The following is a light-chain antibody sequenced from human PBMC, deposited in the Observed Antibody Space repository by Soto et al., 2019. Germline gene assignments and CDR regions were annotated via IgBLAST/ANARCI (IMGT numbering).Light chain of an antibody. J-gene: IGKJ3*01. V-gene: IGKV3D-15*01. CDR3: QQYNDWPFT. Sequence: EIVLTQSPGTLSLSPGERATLSCRASQSVSSTYLAWCQQKPGQAPRLLIYGASTRATGIPDRFSGSESGTEFTLTISSLQSEDFAVYYCQQYNDWPFTFGPGTKVDIK. CDR1: QSVSSTY. CDR2: GAS.